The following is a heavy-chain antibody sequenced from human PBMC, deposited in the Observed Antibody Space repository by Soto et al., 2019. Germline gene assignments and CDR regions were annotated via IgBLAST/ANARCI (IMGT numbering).Heavy chain of an antibody. V-gene: IGHV1-69*13. J-gene: IGHJ6*02. CDR3: ARDSGSYLYYGMDV. CDR2: IIPIFGTA. Sequence: GGPGKGSCQASGGTLRSYPIRSGRKAPGQGLEWMGGIIPIFGTANYEQKFQGRVTITADESTSTAYMELSSLRSEDTAVYYCARDSGSYLYYGMDVWGQGTTVTVSS. D-gene: IGHD3-10*01. CDR1: GGTLRSYP.